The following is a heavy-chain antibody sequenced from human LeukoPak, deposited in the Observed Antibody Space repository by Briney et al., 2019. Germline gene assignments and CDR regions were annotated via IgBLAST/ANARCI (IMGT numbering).Heavy chain of an antibody. CDR2: INRSGST. D-gene: IGHD2-8*01. CDR3: AREVRRTRVYAIPGWFDP. V-gene: IGHV4-39*07. Sequence: SETLSLTCTVSGGSISSSSYYWSWIRQPPGKGLGWMGEINRSGSTTYNPSLKSRVTISVDTSKNQFSLKLSSVTAADTAVYYCAREVRRTRVYAIPGWFDPWGQGTLVTVSS. CDR1: GGSISSSSYY. J-gene: IGHJ5*02.